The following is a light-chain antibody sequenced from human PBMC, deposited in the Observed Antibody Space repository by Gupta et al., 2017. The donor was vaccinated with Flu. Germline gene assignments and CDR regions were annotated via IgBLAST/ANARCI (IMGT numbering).Light chain of an antibody. Sequence: DIQMTQSPSSLSASVGDRVTITCRASQSISNYLNWYQQKPGKAPELLIYTASTWQSGVPSRFSGSGYGTDLTLTISSRQPEDFATYYCQQSDNNPPYIFGQGTKLEIK. CDR2: TAS. CDR3: QQSDNNPPYI. J-gene: IGKJ2*01. V-gene: IGKV1-39*01. CDR1: QSISNY.